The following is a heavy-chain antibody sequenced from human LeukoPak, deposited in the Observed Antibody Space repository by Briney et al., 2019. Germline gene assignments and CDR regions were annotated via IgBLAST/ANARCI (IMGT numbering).Heavy chain of an antibody. J-gene: IGHJ4*02. Sequence: PSETLSLTCAVYGGSFSGYYCSWIRQPPGKGLEWIGEINHSGSTNNNPHLKRRVTISVDTSNNQFSLKLSYVTAADTDVYYCARWGRRITIFGVVRHFDYWGQGNLVTVSS. CDR1: GGSFSGYY. V-gene: IGHV4-34*01. D-gene: IGHD3-3*01. CDR2: INHSGST. CDR3: ARWGRRITIFGVVRHFDY.